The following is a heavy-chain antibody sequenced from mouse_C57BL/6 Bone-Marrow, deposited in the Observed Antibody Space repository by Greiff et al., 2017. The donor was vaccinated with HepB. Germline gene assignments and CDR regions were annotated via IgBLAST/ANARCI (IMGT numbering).Heavy chain of an antibody. CDR3: ARPEGAY. V-gene: IGHV5-12*01. Sequence: EVQLQESGGGLVQPGGSLKLSCAASGFTFSDYYMYWVRRTPEKRLEWVAYISNGGGSTYYPDTVKGRFTISRDNAKNTLYLQMSRLKSEDTAMYYCARPEGAYWGQGTLVTVSA. CDR1: GFTFSDYY. J-gene: IGHJ3*01. CDR2: ISNGGGST.